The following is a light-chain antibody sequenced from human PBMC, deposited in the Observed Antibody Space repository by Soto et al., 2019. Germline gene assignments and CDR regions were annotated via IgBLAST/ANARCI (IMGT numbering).Light chain of an antibody. V-gene: IGKV1-9*01. J-gene: IGKJ4*01. CDR1: QAVPNN. Sequence: DIHLTQSPSFLSASFGDRVTITFRPSQAVPNNMAWYQQKPGKPPKLLIYEESTLHSGVPSRFSGRKSGTQFTLTIDSLQPEDFATYYCQQVKTYPRTFGGGTKVDIK. CDR3: QQVKTYPRT. CDR2: EES.